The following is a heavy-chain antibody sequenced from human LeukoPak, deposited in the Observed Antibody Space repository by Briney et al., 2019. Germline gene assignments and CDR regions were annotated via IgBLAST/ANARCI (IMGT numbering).Heavy chain of an antibody. Sequence: PGGSLRLSCAASGFTFSTYSMKWVRQAPGKGLEWVSYISDSGAMYYADSVRGRFTISRENAQNSLFLQMNSLRAEDTAVYYCARDSRPYYDFWSGLTTNFDYWGQGTLVTVSS. J-gene: IGHJ4*02. CDR1: GFTFSTYS. D-gene: IGHD3-3*01. CDR3: ARDSRPYYDFWSGLTTNFDY. CDR2: ISDSGAM. V-gene: IGHV3-48*01.